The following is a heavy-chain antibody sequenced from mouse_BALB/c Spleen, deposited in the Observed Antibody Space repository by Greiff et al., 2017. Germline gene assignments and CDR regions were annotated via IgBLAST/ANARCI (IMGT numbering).Heavy chain of an antibody. D-gene: IGHD2-2*01. V-gene: IGHV8-12*01. CDR1: GFSLSTSGMG. CDR3: ARKSTMVFDY. J-gene: IGHJ2*01. Sequence: QVTLKESGPGILQPSQTLSLTCSFSGFSLSTSGMGVSWIRQPSGKGLEWLAHIYWDDDKRYNPSLKSRLTISKDTSRNQVFLKITSVDTADTATYYCARKSTMVFDYWGQGTTLTVSS. CDR2: IYWDDDK.